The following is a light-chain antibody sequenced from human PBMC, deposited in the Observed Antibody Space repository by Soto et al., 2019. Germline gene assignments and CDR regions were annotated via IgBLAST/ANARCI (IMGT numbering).Light chain of an antibody. CDR3: QQYNSQPT. V-gene: IGKV1-5*01. CDR1: QSISSW. CDR2: DAS. J-gene: IGKJ5*01. Sequence: DIPMTQSPSTLSASVGDRVTITCRASQSISSWLAWYQQKPGKAPKLLIYDASSLESGVPSRFSGSGSGTEFTLTISSLQPDDFATYYCQQYNSQPTFGQGTRLEIK.